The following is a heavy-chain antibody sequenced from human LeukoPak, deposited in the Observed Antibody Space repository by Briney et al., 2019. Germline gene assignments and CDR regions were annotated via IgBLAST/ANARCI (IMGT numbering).Heavy chain of an antibody. CDR3: ARDSSPYDSSGYYYGDTFDY. Sequence: GASVKVSCKASGGTFSSYAISWVRQAPGQGLEWMGGIIPIFGTANYAQKFQGRVTITADESTSTAYMELSSLRSEDTAVYYCARDSSPYDSSGYYYGDTFDYWGQGTLVTVSS. J-gene: IGHJ4*02. D-gene: IGHD3-22*01. CDR2: IIPIFGTA. CDR1: GGTFSSYA. V-gene: IGHV1-69*13.